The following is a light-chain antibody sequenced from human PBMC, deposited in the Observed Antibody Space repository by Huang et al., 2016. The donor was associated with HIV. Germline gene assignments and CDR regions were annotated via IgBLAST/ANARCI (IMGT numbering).Light chain of an antibody. Sequence: DIVMAQSPVSLAVSLGERATLTCRSSQSVFSTSTNKEDLAWFQQKPGQPPKLVLFWSSTREVGVPDRFSGSGSGTHFTLTIANLEADDAAMYYCQQYYASPQTFGQGTRV. CDR2: WSS. J-gene: IGKJ1*01. V-gene: IGKV4-1*01. CDR3: QQYYASPQT. CDR1: QSVFSTSTNKED.